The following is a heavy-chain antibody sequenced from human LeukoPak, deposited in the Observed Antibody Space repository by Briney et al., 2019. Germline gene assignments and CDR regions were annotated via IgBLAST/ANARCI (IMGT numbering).Heavy chain of an antibody. CDR1: GYTFTGYY. Sequence: ASVKVSCKASGYTFTGYYMHWVRQAPGQGLEWMGGIVPAFRSANYARTFQGRVAITTDESTKTAYLELSSLISEDTAVYYCARASIFGVVFYYMDVWGNGTSVTVSS. CDR3: ARASIFGVVFYYMDV. V-gene: IGHV1-69*05. J-gene: IGHJ6*03. CDR2: IVPAFRSA. D-gene: IGHD3-3*01.